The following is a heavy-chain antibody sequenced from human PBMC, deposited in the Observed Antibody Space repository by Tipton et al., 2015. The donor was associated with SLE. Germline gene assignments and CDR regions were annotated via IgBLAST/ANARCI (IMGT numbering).Heavy chain of an antibody. Sequence: TLSLTCTVSGGSISSYYWSWIRQPPGTGLELIGYIYYSGSTNYNPSLKSRVTISVDTSKNQFSLKLSSVTAADTAGYYCARGWWFDPWGQGTLVTVSS. CDR1: GGSISSYY. J-gene: IGHJ5*02. CDR3: ARGWWFDP. D-gene: IGHD6-19*01. CDR2: IYYSGST. V-gene: IGHV4-59*01.